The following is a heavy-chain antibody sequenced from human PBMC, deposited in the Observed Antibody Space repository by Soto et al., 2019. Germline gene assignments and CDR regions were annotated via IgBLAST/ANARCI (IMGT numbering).Heavy chain of an antibody. CDR1: GGSISTSDYT. D-gene: IGHD3-3*01. CDR2: VYHSGAT. Sequence: SETLSLTCAVSGGSISTSDYTWSWIRQPPGRGLEWIGSVYHSGATHYMPSLKNRLTMSLDKSKNQFSLDLTSVTAADTAVYYCVRERTIFGVVIIGENNYYYGMDVWGQGTTVTVSS. CDR3: VRERTIFGVVIIGENNYYYGMDV. V-gene: IGHV4-30-2*01. J-gene: IGHJ6*02.